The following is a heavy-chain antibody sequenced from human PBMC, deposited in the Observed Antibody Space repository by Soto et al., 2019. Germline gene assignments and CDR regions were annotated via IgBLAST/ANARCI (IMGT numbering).Heavy chain of an antibody. J-gene: IGHJ4*02. V-gene: IGHV4-34*01. CDR1: GGSFSGYY. CDR3: ARERQQLVLGYFDY. D-gene: IGHD6-13*01. CDR2: INHSGST. Sequence: PSETLSLTCAVYGGSFSGYYWSWIRQPPGKGLEWIGEINHSGSTNYNPSLKSRVTISVDTSKNQFSLKLSSVTAADTAVYYCARERQQLVLGYFDYWGQGTLVTVSS.